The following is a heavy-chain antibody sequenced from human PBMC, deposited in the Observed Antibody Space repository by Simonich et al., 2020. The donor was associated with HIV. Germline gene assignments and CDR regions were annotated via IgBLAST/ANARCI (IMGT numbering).Heavy chain of an antibody. V-gene: IGHV4-34*01. D-gene: IGHD2-2*01. CDR1: GGSFSGYY. CDR3: ARGFYQRLYYFDY. CDR2: IKHSGST. Sequence: QVQLQQWGAGLLKPSETLSLTCAVYGGSFSGYYWRWIRQPPGKGLERIGEIKHSGSTNYNPSLKSRVTISVDTSKNQFSLKLSSVTAADTAVYYCARGFYQRLYYFDYWGQGTLVTVSS. J-gene: IGHJ4*02.